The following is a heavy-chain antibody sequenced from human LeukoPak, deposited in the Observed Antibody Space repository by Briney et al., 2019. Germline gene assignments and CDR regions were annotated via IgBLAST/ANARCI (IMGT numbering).Heavy chain of an antibody. V-gene: IGHV3-33*01. D-gene: IGHD2-2*01. CDR3: ARDGCSSTSCYPNYYYYGMDV. J-gene: IGHJ6*04. CDR2: IWYDGSNK. Sequence: GGSLRLSCAASGFTFSSYGMHWVRQAPGKGLEWVAVIWYDGSNKYYADSEKGRFTVSRDNSKNTLYLQMNSLRAEDTAVYYCARDGCSSTSCYPNYYYYGMDVWGKGTTVTVSS. CDR1: GFTFSSYG.